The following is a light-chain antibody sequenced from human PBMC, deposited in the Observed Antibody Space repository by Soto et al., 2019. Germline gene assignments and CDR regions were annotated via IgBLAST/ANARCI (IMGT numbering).Light chain of an antibody. CDR1: QSISGW. Sequence: DIQMTQSPSTLSASVGDRVTITCRASQSISGWLAWYQQKPGKAPKLLIFNASSLKSGVPSRFSGSGSGTDFTLTISRLEPEDFAVYYCQQYGSSSWTFGQGTKVDIK. J-gene: IGKJ1*01. CDR2: NAS. V-gene: IGKV1-5*01. CDR3: QQYGSSSWT.